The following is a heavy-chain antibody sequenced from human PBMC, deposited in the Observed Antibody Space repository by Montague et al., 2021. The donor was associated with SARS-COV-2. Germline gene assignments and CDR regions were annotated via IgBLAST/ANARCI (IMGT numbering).Heavy chain of an antibody. CDR3: ARKMDSSFDV. D-gene: IGHD2-2*03. V-gene: IGHV6-1*01. J-gene: IGHJ3*01. CDR2: TYYRSKLYN. CDR1: GARLSSDSLS. Sequence: VSPGARLSSDSLSLHWIRQSPSRGLEWLASTYYRSKLYNDSAPSVSGRATVKPDTSRNQFSLHLDSVTPEDTALYFCARKMDSSFDVWGKGTMVTVSS.